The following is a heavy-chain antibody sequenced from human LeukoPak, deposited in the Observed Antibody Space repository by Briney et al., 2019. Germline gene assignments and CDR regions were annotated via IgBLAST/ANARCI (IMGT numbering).Heavy chain of an antibody. J-gene: IGHJ5*02. CDR3: ARGARIVVVPAAKFNWFDP. CDR2: INHSGST. V-gene: IGHV4-34*01. D-gene: IGHD2-2*01. Sequence: SETLSLTCAVYGGSFSGYYWRWIRQPPGKGLEWIGEINHSGSTNYNPSLKSRVTISVDTSKNQFSLKLSSVTAADTAVYYCARGARIVVVPAAKFNWFDPWGQGTLVTVSS. CDR1: GGSFSGYY.